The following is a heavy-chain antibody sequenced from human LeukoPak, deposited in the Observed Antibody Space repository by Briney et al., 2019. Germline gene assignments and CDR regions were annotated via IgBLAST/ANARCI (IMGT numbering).Heavy chain of an antibody. V-gene: IGHV1-2*02. D-gene: IGHD3-3*01. CDR2: INPRSGGT. J-gene: IGHJ3*02. CDR3: VKMHYDFWSAFHI. Sequence: ASVKVSCKAPGYTFTGNYMHWVRQAPGQGLEWMGWINPRSGGTNYAQKFQGRVTMTRDTSITTAYMELSRLRSDDTAVYYCVKMHYDFWSAFHIWGQGTMVTVSS. CDR1: GYTFTGNY.